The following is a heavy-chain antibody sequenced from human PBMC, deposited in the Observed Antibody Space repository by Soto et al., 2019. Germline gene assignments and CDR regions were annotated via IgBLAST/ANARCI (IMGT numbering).Heavy chain of an antibody. D-gene: IGHD6-19*01. J-gene: IGHJ4*02. V-gene: IGHV3-74*01. CDR1: GFTFSSYW. CDR2: INSDGSST. CDR3: VVAVAGPTAIGY. Sequence: EVQLVESGGGLVQPGGSLRLSCAASGFTFSSYWMHWVRQAPGKGLVWVARINSDGSSTSYADSVKGRFTISRDNAKNTLYLLMNSVRAEDTAVYYWVVAVAGPTAIGYWGQGTLVTVSS.